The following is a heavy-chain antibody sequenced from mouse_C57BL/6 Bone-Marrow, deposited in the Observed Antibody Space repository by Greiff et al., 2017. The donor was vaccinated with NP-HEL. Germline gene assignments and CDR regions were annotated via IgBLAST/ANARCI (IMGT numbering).Heavy chain of an antibody. J-gene: IGHJ4*01. CDR2: IDPSDSET. CDR3: ARSFKGYYAMDY. Sequence: QVQLKQPGAELVRPGSSVKLSCKASGYTFTSYWMHWVKQRPIQGLEWIGNIDPSDSETHYNQKFKDKATLTVDKSSSTAYMQLSSLTSEDSAVYYCARSFKGYYAMDYWGQGTSVTVSS. V-gene: IGHV1-52*01. CDR1: GYTFTSYW.